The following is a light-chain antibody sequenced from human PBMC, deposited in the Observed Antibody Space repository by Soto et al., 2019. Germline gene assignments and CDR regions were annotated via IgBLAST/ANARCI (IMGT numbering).Light chain of an antibody. CDR3: QQYGSSPPIT. V-gene: IGKV3-20*01. Sequence: EIVLTQSPGTLSLSPGERATLSCRASQSVSSSYLAWYQQKPGQAPRLLLYGASSRATGIPDRFSGSGSGTDFTLTIMRLEPGDFPVYYCQQYGSSPPITFGQGTRLEIK. J-gene: IGKJ5*01. CDR2: GAS. CDR1: QSVSSSY.